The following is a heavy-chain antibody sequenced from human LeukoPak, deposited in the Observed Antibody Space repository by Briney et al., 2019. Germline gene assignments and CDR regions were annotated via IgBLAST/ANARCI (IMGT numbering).Heavy chain of an antibody. V-gene: IGHV3-23*01. D-gene: IGHD5-12*01. CDR1: GFTFSSYA. J-gene: IGHJ4*01. Sequence: GGSLRLSCAASGFTFSSYAMSWVRQAPGKGLEWVSTIGGSGGSTYYADSVKGRFTISRDNSKNTLYLQMNSLRAEGTAVYYCAKDWRYSGYDYYFDYWGQGTLVTVSS. CDR2: IGGSGGST. CDR3: AKDWRYSGYDYYFDY.